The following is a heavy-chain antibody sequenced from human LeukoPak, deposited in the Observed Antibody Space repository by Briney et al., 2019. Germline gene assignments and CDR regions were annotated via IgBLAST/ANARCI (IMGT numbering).Heavy chain of an antibody. CDR2: INPNSGGT. D-gene: IGHD6-6*01. J-gene: IGHJ3*02. CDR3: AREGWAARPTIDAFDI. CDR1: GYIFTGYY. Sequence: ASVKVSCKASGYIFTGYYMHWVRQAPGQGLEWMGWINPNSGGTNYAQKFQGRVTMTRDTSISTAYMELSRLRSDDTAVYYCAREGWAARPTIDAFDIWGQGTMVTVSS. V-gene: IGHV1-2*02.